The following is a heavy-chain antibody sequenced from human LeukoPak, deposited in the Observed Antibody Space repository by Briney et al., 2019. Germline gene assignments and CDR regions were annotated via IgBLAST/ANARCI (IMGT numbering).Heavy chain of an antibody. Sequence: PSETLSLTCAVSGYSISSGYYWGWIRQPPGKGLEWIGSIYHSGSTYYNPSLKSRVTISVDTSKNQFSLKLSSVTAADTAVYYCARVKRISNWLDPWGQGTLVTVSP. CDR1: GYSISSGYY. CDR3: ARVKRISNWLDP. CDR2: IYHSGST. J-gene: IGHJ5*02. V-gene: IGHV4-38-2*01. D-gene: IGHD2-15*01.